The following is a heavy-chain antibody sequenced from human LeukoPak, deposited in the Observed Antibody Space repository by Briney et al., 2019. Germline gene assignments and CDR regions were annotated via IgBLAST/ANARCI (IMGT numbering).Heavy chain of an antibody. CDR3: ARGDSSFSHTLDY. V-gene: IGHV3-21*01. D-gene: IGHD3-22*01. J-gene: IGHJ4*02. CDR1: GFTFSSYA. Sequence: GGSLRLSCAASGFTFSSYAMNWVRQAPGKGLEWVSSISSSSSYIYYADSVKGRFTISRDNAKNSLYLQMNSLRAEDTAVYYCARGDSSFSHTLDYWGQGTLVTVSS. CDR2: ISSSSSYI.